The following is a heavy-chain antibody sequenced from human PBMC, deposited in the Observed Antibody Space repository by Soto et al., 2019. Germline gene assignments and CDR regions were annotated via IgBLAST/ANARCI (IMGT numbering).Heavy chain of an antibody. CDR2: IWYDGSNK. Sequence: PGGSLRLSCAASGFTFNNYGMHWVRQAPGKGLEWVAGIWYDGSNKYYADSVKGRFTISRDNSKNALYLQMNSLRAEDTAVYYCARDMSDYWNPEAGNYYFDYWGQGTLVTVSS. J-gene: IGHJ4*02. CDR1: GFTFNNYG. V-gene: IGHV3-33*01. D-gene: IGHD1-1*01. CDR3: ARDMSDYWNPEAGNYYFDY.